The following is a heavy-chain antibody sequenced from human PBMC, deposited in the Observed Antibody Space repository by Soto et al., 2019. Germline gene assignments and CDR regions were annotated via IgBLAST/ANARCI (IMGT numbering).Heavy chain of an antibody. Sequence: GGSLRLSCAASGFTFSSYAMSWVRQAPGKGLEWVSAISGSGGSTYYADSVKGRFTISRDNSKNTLYLQMNSLRAEDTAVYYCVRFLEWSTSNAFDIWGQGTMVTVSS. V-gene: IGHV3-23*01. CDR2: ISGSGGST. J-gene: IGHJ3*02. CDR1: GFTFSSYA. D-gene: IGHD3-3*01. CDR3: VRFLEWSTSNAFDI.